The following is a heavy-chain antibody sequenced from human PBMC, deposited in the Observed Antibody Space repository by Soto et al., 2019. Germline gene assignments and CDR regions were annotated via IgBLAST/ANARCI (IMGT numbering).Heavy chain of an antibody. D-gene: IGHD3-22*01. J-gene: IGHJ5*02. CDR1: EGKSISYA. CDR3: STNYYDSSGYDNWFDP. V-gene: IGHV3-23*01. Sequence: RVSCGVGEGKSISYAMSRVSKTTGKGLQWVSGIEIGGTTYYADSVKGRFTISRDDSKSIAYLQMNSLKTEDTAVYYCSTNYYDSSGYDNWFDPWGQGTLVTVSS. CDR2: IEIGGTT.